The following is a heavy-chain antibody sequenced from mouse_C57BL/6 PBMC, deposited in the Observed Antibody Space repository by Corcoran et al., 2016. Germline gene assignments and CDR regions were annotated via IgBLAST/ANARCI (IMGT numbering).Heavy chain of an antibody. J-gene: IGHJ1*03. D-gene: IGHD2-4*01. CDR2: ISYDGSN. V-gene: IGHV3-6*01. CDR3: AREGEYDYDWYFDV. CDR1: GYSITSGYY. Sequence: DVQLQESGPGLVKPSQSLSLTCSVTGYSITSGYYWNWIRQFPGNKLEWMGYISYDGSNNYNPSLKNRISITRDTSKNQFFLKLNSVTTEDTATYYCAREGEYDYDWYFDVWGTETTVTVSS.